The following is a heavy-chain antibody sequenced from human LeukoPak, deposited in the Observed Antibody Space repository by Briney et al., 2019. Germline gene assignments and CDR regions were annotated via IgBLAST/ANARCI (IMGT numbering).Heavy chain of an antibody. CDR2: IDPDGSTA. J-gene: IGHJ4*02. D-gene: IGHD3-22*01. Sequence: GGSLRLSCAASGFTFRSYWIHWVRQAPGKGLVWVSHIDPDGSTATYADSVRGRFTISRDNAKNTLYLQMNSLSAEDTAVYYCARNLYDSGGYYLGLDYWGQGTLVTVSS. CDR3: ARNLYDSGGYYLGLDY. CDR1: GFTFRSYW. V-gene: IGHV3-74*01.